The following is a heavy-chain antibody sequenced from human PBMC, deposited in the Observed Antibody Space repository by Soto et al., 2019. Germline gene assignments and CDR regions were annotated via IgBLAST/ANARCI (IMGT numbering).Heavy chain of an antibody. J-gene: IGHJ3*02. Sequence: GGSLRLSCAASGFTFSSYAMSWVRQAPGKGLEWVSAISGSGGSTYYADSVKGRFTISRDNSKNTLYLQMNSLRAEDTAVYYCAKAAEIVVVVDAMLDAFDIWGQGTMVTVSS. CDR3: AKAAEIVVVVDAMLDAFDI. V-gene: IGHV3-23*01. D-gene: IGHD2-15*01. CDR2: ISGSGGST. CDR1: GFTFSSYA.